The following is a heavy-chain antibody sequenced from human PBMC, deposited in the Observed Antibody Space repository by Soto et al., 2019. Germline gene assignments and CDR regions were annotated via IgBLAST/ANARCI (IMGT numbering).Heavy chain of an antibody. CDR2: IFSNDEK. Sequence: GSGPTLVNPTQTLTLTCTVSGFSLSNARMGVSWIRQPPGKALEWLAHIFSNDEKSYSTSLKSRLTISKDTSKSQVVLTMTNMDPVDTATYYCARSGGKDNYYYYYGMNVWGQGTTVTVSS. J-gene: IGHJ6*02. V-gene: IGHV2-26*01. CDR1: GFSLSNARMG. D-gene: IGHD2-15*01. CDR3: ARSGGKDNYYYYYGMNV.